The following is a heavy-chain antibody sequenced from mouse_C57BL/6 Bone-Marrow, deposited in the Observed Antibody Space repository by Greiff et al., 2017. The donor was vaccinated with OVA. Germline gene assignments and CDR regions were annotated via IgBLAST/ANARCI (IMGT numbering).Heavy chain of an antibody. D-gene: IGHD1-1*01. CDR3: ARGYYGSSGYFDV. CDR1: GYAFSSSW. Sequence: QVQLKQSGPELVKPGASVKISCKASGYAFSSSWMNWVKQRPGKGLEWIGRIYPGDGDTNYNGKFKGKATLTADKSSSTAYMQLSSLTSEDSAVYFCARGYYGSSGYFDVWGTGTTVTVSS. CDR2: IYPGDGDT. V-gene: IGHV1-82*01. J-gene: IGHJ1*03.